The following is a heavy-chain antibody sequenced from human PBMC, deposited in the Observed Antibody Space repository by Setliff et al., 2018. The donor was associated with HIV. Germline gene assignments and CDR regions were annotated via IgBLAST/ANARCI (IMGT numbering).Heavy chain of an antibody. V-gene: IGHV3-74*01. J-gene: IGHJ4*02. CDR2: INGDGSTT. Sequence: GGSLRLSCAASGLTFSDACVNWVRQAPGKGLVYVSHINGDGSTTTYADSVKGRFTISRDNSKNTLYLQMNSLRAEDTAVYYCARDLNWAFDYWGQGILVTVSS. D-gene: IGHD1-1*01. CDR1: GLTFSDAC. CDR3: ARDLNWAFDY.